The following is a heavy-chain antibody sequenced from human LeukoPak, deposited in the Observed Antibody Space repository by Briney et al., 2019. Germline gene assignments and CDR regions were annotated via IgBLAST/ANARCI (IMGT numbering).Heavy chain of an antibody. CDR1: GGSISSHY. CDR3: ARDLGYCSSTSCYPWFDP. D-gene: IGHD2-2*01. Sequence: SETLSLTCAVSGGSISSHYWSWIRQPPGKGLEWIGYIYYGGTTKYNPSLKSRVTMSVDTSKNQFSLNLSSVTAADTAVYYCARDLGYCSSTSCYPWFDPWGQGTLVTVSS. J-gene: IGHJ5*02. V-gene: IGHV4-59*11. CDR2: IYYGGTT.